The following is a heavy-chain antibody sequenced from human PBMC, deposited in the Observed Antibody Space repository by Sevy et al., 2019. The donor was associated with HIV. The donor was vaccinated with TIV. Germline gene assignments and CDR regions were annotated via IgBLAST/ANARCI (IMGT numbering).Heavy chain of an antibody. CDR3: ARDKPQGVVIIPGSMWGGVDY. D-gene: IGHD2-2*01. CDR1: GYTFKTYG. CDR2: ISAYSGDT. J-gene: IGHJ4*02. Sequence: ASVKVSCKTFGYTFKTYGISWVRQAPGQGLEWMGWISAYSGDTNFAQKFQGRVTMTTDTSTSTAYMELSSLRSDDTDVYFCARDKPQGVVIIPGSMWGGVDYWGQGTVVTVSS. V-gene: IGHV1-18*01.